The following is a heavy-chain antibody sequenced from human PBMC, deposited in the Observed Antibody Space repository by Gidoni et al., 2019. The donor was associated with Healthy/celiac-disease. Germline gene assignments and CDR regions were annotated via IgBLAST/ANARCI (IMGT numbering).Heavy chain of an antibody. CDR3: ARGRAYDYGDPQTNWFDP. D-gene: IGHD4-17*01. CDR1: GGSISSGGSY. CDR2: IYYSGST. J-gene: IGHJ5*02. V-gene: IGHV4-31*03. Sequence: QVQLQESGPGLVKPSPTLSLTCTVYGGSISSGGSYWHWIRQHPGKGLEWIGYIYYSGSTYYNPSLKSRVTISVDTSKNQFSLKLSSVTAADTAVYYCARGRAYDYGDPQTNWFDPWGQGTLVTVSS.